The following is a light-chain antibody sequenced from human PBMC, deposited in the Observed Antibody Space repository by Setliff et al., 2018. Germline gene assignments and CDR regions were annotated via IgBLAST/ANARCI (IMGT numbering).Light chain of an antibody. V-gene: IGLV2-8*01. Sequence: QSALTQPPSASGSPGQSVTISCTGTSIYFRRYDYVSWYQQHPGKAPKLLLYGVKKRPSGVPDRFSGSKSDNTASLTISGLQAEDEGDYYCSSFSTHSPVMFGGGTKVTVL. CDR1: SIYFRRYDY. CDR3: SSFSTHSPVM. CDR2: GVK. J-gene: IGLJ3*02.